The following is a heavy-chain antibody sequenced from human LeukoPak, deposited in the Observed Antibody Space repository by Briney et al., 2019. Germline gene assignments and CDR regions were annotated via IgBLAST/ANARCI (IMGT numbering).Heavy chain of an antibody. V-gene: IGHV4-59*11. CDR3: ARDGDYDWYFDL. CDR2: IYYSGST. J-gene: IGHJ2*01. Sequence: SETLSLTCTVSGGSISGHYWSWIRQPPGKGLEWIGYIYYSGSTNYNPSLKSRTTISLDKSKSKFSLKLNSVTAADTAVYYCARDGDYDWYFDLWGRGTLVTVSS. D-gene: IGHD4-17*01. CDR1: GGSISGHY.